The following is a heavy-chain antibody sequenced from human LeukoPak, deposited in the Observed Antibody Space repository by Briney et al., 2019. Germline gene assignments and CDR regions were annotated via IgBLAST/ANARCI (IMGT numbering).Heavy chain of an antibody. Sequence: PGGSLRLSCAASGFAFSSYEINWVRQAPGKGLEWVSYISSSGSTIFYADSVKGRFTISRDNAKNLLYLQMNSLRAEDTAVYYCARPYSTVTLLYWGQGTLVTVSS. CDR2: ISSSGSTI. CDR3: ARPYSTVTLLY. V-gene: IGHV3-48*03. J-gene: IGHJ4*02. D-gene: IGHD4-17*01. CDR1: GFAFSSYE.